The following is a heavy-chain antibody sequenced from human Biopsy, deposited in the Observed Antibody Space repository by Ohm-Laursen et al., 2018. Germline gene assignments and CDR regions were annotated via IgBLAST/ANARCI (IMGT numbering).Heavy chain of an antibody. J-gene: IGHJ6*02. D-gene: IGHD4-11*01. Sequence: GTLSLTCTLYGDSITRSYWSWIRQSPGKGLEWIGHIYYSVMTNYNPSLQSRVSISVDTSRNQVSLTLSSVTAADTAVYYCARDSGILNYGNFKYYHYYGMDVWGQGTKVTVSS. V-gene: IGHV4-59*01. CDR1: GDSITRSY. CDR3: ARDSGILNYGNFKYYHYYGMDV. CDR2: IYYSVMT.